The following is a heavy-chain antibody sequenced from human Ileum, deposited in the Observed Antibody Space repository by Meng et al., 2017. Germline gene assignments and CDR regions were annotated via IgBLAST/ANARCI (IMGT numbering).Heavy chain of an antibody. D-gene: IGHD3-9*01. CDR2: INTDGSST. Sequence: GESLKISCAASGFTFSSFWMHWVRQGPGKGLVWVSRINTDGSSTSYADSVKGRFTISRDNAKNTLYLQMNTLRAEDTAVYYCVAWDMWNGYSSSGMDVWGQGTTVTVSS. J-gene: IGHJ6*02. CDR1: GFTFSSFW. CDR3: VAWDMWNGYSSSGMDV. V-gene: IGHV3-74*01.